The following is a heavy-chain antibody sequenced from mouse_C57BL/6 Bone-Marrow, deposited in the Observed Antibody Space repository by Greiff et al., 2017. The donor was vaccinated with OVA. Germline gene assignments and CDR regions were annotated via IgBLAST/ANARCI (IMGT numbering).Heavy chain of an antibody. D-gene: IGHD2-5*01. V-gene: IGHV1-69*01. J-gene: IGHJ4*01. CDR2: IDPSDSYT. CDR1: GYTFTSYW. CDR3: ARLYYSKGYYAMDY. Sequence: VQLQQPGAELVMPGASVKLSCKASGYTFTSYWMHWVKQRPGQGLEWIGEIDPSDSYTNYNQKFKGKSTLTVDKSSSTAYMQLSSLTSEDSAVYYCARLYYSKGYYAMDYWGQGTSDTVSS.